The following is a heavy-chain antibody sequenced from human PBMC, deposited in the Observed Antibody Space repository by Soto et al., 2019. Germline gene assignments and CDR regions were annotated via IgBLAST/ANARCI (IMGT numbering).Heavy chain of an antibody. Sequence: QLQLQESGSGLVKPSQTLSLTCAVSGCSISSGGYSWSWIRQPPGKGLEWIGYIYHSGSTYYNPSLKSRVTISVDRSKNQFSLKLSSVTAADTAVYYCARGEQGWFDPWGQGTLVTVSS. J-gene: IGHJ5*02. CDR1: GCSISSGGYS. CDR3: ARGEQGWFDP. V-gene: IGHV4-30-2*01. D-gene: IGHD1-26*01. CDR2: IYHSGST.